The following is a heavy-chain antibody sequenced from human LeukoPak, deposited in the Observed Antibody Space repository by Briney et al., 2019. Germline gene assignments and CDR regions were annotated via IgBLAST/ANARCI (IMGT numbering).Heavy chain of an antibody. CDR1: GFTFSSYA. Sequence: SGGSLRLSCGASGFTFSSYAMSWVRQAPGKGLEWVSAIGSGTYYADSVKGRFTISRDNSKNTLYLQMNSLRAEDTAVYYCAKVLAYYFDYWGQGTLVTVSS. CDR3: AKVLAYYFDY. CDR2: IGSGT. V-gene: IGHV3-23*01. J-gene: IGHJ4*02.